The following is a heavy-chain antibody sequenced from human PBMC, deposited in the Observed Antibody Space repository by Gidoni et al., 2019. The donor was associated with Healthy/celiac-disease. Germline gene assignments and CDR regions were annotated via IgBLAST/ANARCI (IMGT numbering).Heavy chain of an antibody. Sequence: QVQLQQWGAGLLKPSETLSLTCAVYGGSFSGYYWSWIRQPPGKGLEWIGEINHSGSTNYNPSLKSRVTISVDTSKNQFSLKLSSVTAADTAVYYCARGGRVVLRFLDPTGMDVWGQGTTVTVSS. CDR2: INHSGST. CDR3: ARGGRVVLRFLDPTGMDV. CDR1: GGSFSGYY. J-gene: IGHJ6*02. D-gene: IGHD3-3*01. V-gene: IGHV4-34*01.